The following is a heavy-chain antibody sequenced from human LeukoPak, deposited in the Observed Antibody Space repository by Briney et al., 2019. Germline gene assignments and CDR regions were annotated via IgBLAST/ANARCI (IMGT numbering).Heavy chain of an antibody. J-gene: IGHJ6*03. CDR2: IYYSGST. CDR1: GGSISSFY. D-gene: IGHD6-19*01. Sequence: SEILSLTCTVSGGSISSFYWSWIRQPPGKGLEWIGYIYYSGSTNYNPSLKSRVTISVDTSKNQFSLKLSSVTAADTAVYYCARLGAVAGNYYYYYMDVWGKGTTVTVSS. V-gene: IGHV4-59*01. CDR3: ARLGAVAGNYYYYYMDV.